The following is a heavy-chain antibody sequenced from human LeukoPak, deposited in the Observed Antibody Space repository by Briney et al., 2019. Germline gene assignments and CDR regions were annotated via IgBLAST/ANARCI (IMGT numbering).Heavy chain of an antibody. V-gene: IGHV3-48*03. CDR2: ISSSGSTI. D-gene: IGHD6-13*01. CDR1: GXTFSSYE. J-gene: IGHJ4*02. Sequence: QPGGSLRLSCAASGXTFSSYEMNWVRQAPGKGLEWVSYISSSGSTIYYAHSVKGRFTISRDNAKNSLYLQMNSLRAEDTAVYYCARVVAAAEDYWGQGTLVTVSS. CDR3: ARVVAAAEDY.